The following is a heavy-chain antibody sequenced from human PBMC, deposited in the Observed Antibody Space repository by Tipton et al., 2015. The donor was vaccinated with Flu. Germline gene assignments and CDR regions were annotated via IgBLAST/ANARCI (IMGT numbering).Heavy chain of an antibody. J-gene: IGHJ4*02. CDR1: GFSISSGYY. Sequence: TLSLTCAVSGFSISSGYYWGWIRQPPGKGLEWIGSIYLSGSTYYNPSLKSRVTISVDTSKNQFSVKLSSVTAADTAVYYCARDRVDSSGFIDYWGQGTLVTVSS. CDR2: IYLSGST. CDR3: ARDRVDSSGFIDY. D-gene: IGHD3-22*01. V-gene: IGHV4-38-2*02.